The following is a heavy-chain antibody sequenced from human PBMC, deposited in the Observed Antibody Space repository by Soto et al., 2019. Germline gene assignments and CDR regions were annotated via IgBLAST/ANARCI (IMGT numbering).Heavy chain of an antibody. CDR2: INHSGST. CDR3: ARFSMIVVAYGMDV. Sequence: SETLSLTCAVYGGSFSGYYWSWIRQPPGKGLEWIGEINHSGSTNYNPSLKSRVTISVDTSKNQFSLKLSSVTAADTAVYYCARFSMIVVAYGMDVWGQGTTVTVSS. V-gene: IGHV4-34*01. D-gene: IGHD3-22*01. CDR1: GGSFSGYY. J-gene: IGHJ6*02.